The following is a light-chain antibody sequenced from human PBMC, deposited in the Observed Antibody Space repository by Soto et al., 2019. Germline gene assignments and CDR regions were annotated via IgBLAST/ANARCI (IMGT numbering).Light chain of an antibody. CDR1: SSDVGGYNY. V-gene: IGLV2-14*01. CDR2: DVS. CDR3: SSYTSSSTLVV. J-gene: IGLJ2*01. Sequence: SALTQPASVSGSPGQSITISCTGTSSDVGGYNYVSWYQQHPGKAPKLMIYDVSNRPSGVSNRFSGSKSGNTASLTISGFQAEDEADYYCSSYTSSSTLVVFGGGTKLTVL.